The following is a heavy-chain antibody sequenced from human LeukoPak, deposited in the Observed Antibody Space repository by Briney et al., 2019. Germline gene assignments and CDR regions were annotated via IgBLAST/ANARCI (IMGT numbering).Heavy chain of an antibody. CDR1: GFTFSNYA. CDR2: ISFGGGYT. Sequence: GGSLRLSCVGYGFTFSNYAMTWVRQAPGKGLEWVSSISFGGGYTFYADSVKGHFTISRDNSRSTLYLQMSNLRAEDTALYYCAKRIDTRGSTHYHDYWGQGTLVTVSS. D-gene: IGHD3-22*01. CDR3: AKRIDTRGSTHYHDY. J-gene: IGHJ4*02. V-gene: IGHV3-23*01.